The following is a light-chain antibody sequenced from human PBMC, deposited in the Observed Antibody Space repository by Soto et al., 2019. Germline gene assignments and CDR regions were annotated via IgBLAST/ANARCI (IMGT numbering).Light chain of an antibody. CDR2: GNT. CDR3: QTYDSSLSGLYV. J-gene: IGLJ1*01. CDR1: GPNIGACSD. V-gene: IGLV1-40*01. Sequence: LTQPPTKCGSPRQRVTISCKRSGPNIGACSDVHWYHQLPGTAPKLLIYGNTNRPSGVPDRFSGSKSGTSASLAIAGLQTEDEGDYYCQTYDSSLSGLYVLVTGTDFTVL.